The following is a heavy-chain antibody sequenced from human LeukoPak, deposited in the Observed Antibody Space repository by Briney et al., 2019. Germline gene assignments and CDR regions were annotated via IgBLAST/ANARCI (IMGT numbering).Heavy chain of an antibody. CDR2: IYYSGST. V-gene: IGHV4-59*02. CDR3: ARDLSGSLPHY. D-gene: IGHD1-26*01. J-gene: IGHJ4*02. CDR1: GGSVSSDY. Sequence: SETLSLTCTVSGGSVSSDYWIWIRQPPGKGLEWIGYIYYSGSTNYNPSLKSRVTISVDTSKNQFSLKLSSVTAADTAVYYCARDLSGSLPHYWGQGTLVTVSS.